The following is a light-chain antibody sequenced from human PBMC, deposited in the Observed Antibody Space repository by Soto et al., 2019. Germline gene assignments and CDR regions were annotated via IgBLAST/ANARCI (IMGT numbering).Light chain of an antibody. CDR1: QSVSSY. V-gene: IGKV3-11*01. Sequence: IVLTPSPGTLSLSPGERATLSCRASQSVSSYLAWYQQKPGQAPRLLIYDASNRATGIPARFSGSGSGTDFTLTISSLEPEDFAVYYCQQRSNWPLTFGGGTKVDIK. CDR2: DAS. J-gene: IGKJ4*01. CDR3: QQRSNWPLT.